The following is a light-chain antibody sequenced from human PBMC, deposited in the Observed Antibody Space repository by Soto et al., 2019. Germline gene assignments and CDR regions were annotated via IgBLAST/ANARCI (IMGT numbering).Light chain of an antibody. V-gene: IGKV3-20*01. CDR2: VAS. CDR1: HSITRNL. CDR3: QQYDRSPVT. Sequence: DIVLTQSPGTLSVSPGERATLSCRASHSITRNLLAWYQQKPGQAPRLLIFVASGRPAAIPARFSGSGSGTDFTLTISRLEPEDFAMYYCQQYDRSPVTFGRGTKLEIK. J-gene: IGKJ2*01.